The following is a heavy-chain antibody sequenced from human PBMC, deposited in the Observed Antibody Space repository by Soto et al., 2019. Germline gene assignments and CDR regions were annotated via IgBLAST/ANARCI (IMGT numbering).Heavy chain of an antibody. V-gene: IGHV1-69*12. CDR1: GGTFSSYA. CDR3: ASHGYSYGYLFDY. CDR2: IISIFDTA. Sequence: QVQLVQSGAEVKKPGSSVKVSCKASGGTFSSYAISWVRQAPGQGLEWMGGIISIFDTADYAQKFQGRVTITADEPTSTAYMELSSLRSEDTAVYYCASHGYSYGYLFDYWGQGTLVTVSS. J-gene: IGHJ4*02. D-gene: IGHD5-18*01.